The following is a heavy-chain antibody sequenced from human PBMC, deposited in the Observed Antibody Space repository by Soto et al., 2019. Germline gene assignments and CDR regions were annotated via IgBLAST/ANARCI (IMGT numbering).Heavy chain of an antibody. V-gene: IGHV3-15*01. Sequence: GGSLRLSCAASGFTFSNAWMSWVRQAPGKGLEWVGRIKSKTDGGTTDYAAPVKGRFTISRDDSKNTLYLQMNSLKTEDTAVYYCTTDLGVTWKYYYYGMDVWGQGTTVTVS. CDR2: IKSKTDGGTT. J-gene: IGHJ6*02. CDR1: GFTFSNAW. CDR3: TTDLGVTWKYYYYGMDV. D-gene: IGHD2-21*02.